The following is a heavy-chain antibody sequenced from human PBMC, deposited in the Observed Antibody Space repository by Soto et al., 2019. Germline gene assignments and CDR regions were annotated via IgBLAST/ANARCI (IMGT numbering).Heavy chain of an antibody. CDR1: GYAFTTYG. D-gene: IGHD1-1*01. J-gene: IGHJ4*02. Sequence: VHLVQSGAEGKKPGASVKVSCRGSGYAFTTYGITWVRQAPGQGLEWMGWISAHNGNTNYAQKLQGRVTVTRDTSTSTAYMELRSLRSDDTAVYYCARGRYGDYWGQGALVTVSS. CDR2: ISAHNGNT. CDR3: ARGRYGDY. V-gene: IGHV1-18*01.